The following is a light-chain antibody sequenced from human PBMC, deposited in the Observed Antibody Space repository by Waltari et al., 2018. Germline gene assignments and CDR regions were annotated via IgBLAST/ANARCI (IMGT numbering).Light chain of an antibody. CDR1: SSAVGGYAY. CDR2: EVS. CDR3: SSYAGSNDVV. Sequence: QSALTQPPSASGSPAQSFTISCTGTSSAVGGYAYVSWYQQHPGKAPKLMIYEVSRRPSGVPDRFSASKSGNTASLNVSGLQAEDEADYYCSSYAGSNDVVFGGGTKLTVL. J-gene: IGLJ2*01. V-gene: IGLV2-8*01.